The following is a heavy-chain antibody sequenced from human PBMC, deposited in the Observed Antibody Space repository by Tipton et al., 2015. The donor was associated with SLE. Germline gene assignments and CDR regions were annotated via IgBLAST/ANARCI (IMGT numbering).Heavy chain of an antibody. CDR2: IYHSGST. J-gene: IGHJ5*02. D-gene: IGHD6-13*01. Sequence: GLVKPSETLSLTCAVSGYSISSGYYWGWIRQPPGKGLEWIGSIYHSGSTYYNPSLKSRVTISVDTSKNQFHLKLSSVTAADTAVYFCARAWVTAAGFWFDPWGQGTLVTVSS. V-gene: IGHV4-38-2*01. CDR3: ARAWVTAAGFWFDP. CDR1: GYSISSGYY.